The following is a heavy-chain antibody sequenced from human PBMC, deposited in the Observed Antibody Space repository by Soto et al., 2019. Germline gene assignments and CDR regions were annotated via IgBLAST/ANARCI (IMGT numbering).Heavy chain of an antibody. CDR2: IKRKTDGGTT. J-gene: IGHJ4*02. V-gene: IGHV3-15*01. CDR1: GFTFSEAW. Sequence: GGSLRLSCAASGFTFSEAWMTWVRQAPGEGLEWVGRIKRKTDGGTTDYAAPVKGRFTISRDDSKNTLYLQMNSLKTEDTAVYYCTSTLGYWGQGTLVTSPQ. CDR3: TSTLGY.